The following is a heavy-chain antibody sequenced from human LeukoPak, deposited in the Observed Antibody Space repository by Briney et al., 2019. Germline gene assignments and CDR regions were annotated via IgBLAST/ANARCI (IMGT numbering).Heavy chain of an antibody. CDR2: INPNSGGT. V-gene: IGHV1-2*06. D-gene: IGHD3-16*02. CDR1: GYTFTGYY. J-gene: IGHJ4*02. Sequence: ASVKVSCKASGYTFTGYYMHWVRQAPGQGLEWMGRINPNSGGTNYAQKFQGRVTMTRDTSISTAYMELSRLRSDDTAVYYCARDYYYDYVWGSYPRGTLFDYWGQGTLVTVSS. CDR3: ARDYYYDYVWGSYPRGTLFDY.